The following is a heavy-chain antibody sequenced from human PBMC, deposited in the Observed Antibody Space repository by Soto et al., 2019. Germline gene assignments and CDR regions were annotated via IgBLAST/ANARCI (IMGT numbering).Heavy chain of an antibody. CDR3: ARHLAPGYYYDSSGYPYAFDI. V-gene: IGHV5-10-1*01. CDR1: GYSFTSYL. Sequence: GESLKISCKCSGYSFTSYLISLVRQMPGKGLEWMGRIDPSDSYTNYSPSFQGHVTISADKSISTAYLQWSSLKASDTAMYYCARHLAPGYYYDSSGYPYAFDIWGQGTMVTVSS. D-gene: IGHD3-22*01. J-gene: IGHJ3*02. CDR2: IDPSDSYT.